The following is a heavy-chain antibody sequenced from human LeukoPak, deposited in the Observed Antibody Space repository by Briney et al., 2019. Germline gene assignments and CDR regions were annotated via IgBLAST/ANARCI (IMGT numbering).Heavy chain of an antibody. V-gene: IGHV1-3*01. Sequence: ASVKVSCTASGYIFTDYAIQWVRQAPGQGLEWMGWINAGNVKTKYSQKFQGRVTITRDTPASNAYMELSGLRPDDTAVYYCARARWTSTVTTYYLDFWGQGTLVTVSS. CDR1: GYIFTDYA. D-gene: IGHD4-17*01. J-gene: IGHJ4*02. CDR3: ARARWTSTVTTYYLDF. CDR2: INAGNVKT.